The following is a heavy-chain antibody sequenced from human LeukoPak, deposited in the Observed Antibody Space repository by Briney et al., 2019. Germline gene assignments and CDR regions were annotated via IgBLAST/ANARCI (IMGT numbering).Heavy chain of an antibody. CDR1: GFTFSSHA. D-gene: IGHD4-17*01. CDR2: ISYDGSNK. Sequence: GGSLRLSCAASGFTFSSHAVRWVRQAPGKGLEWVAVISYDGSNKYYADSVKGRFPISRDNSKNTLYLQMNSLRAEDTAVYYCASLPKHFDYGDFDYWGQGTLVTVSS. J-gene: IGHJ4*02. V-gene: IGHV3-30*01. CDR3: ASLPKHFDYGDFDY.